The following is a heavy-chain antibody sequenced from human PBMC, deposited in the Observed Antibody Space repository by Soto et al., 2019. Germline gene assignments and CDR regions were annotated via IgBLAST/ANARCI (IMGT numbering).Heavy chain of an antibody. CDR1: GSTITAYG. CDR3: ASSSIAAAGPFDY. Sequence: QVQLVQSGDEVKQPGASVKVSCKASGSTITAYGISWVRQAPGQGLEWMAWISSHNGNTYYAQNLQGRVTMTTDTSTSTAYMELRSLRSDDTAVYYCASSSIAAAGPFDYWGQGALVIVSS. J-gene: IGHJ4*02. D-gene: IGHD6-13*01. CDR2: ISSHNGNT. V-gene: IGHV1-18*01.